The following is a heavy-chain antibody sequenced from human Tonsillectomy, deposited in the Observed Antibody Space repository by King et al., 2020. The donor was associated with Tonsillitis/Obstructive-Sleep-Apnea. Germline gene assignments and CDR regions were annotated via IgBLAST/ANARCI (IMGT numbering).Heavy chain of an antibody. J-gene: IGHJ5*02. CDR3: ARDLSGAEYNWFDP. CDR1: GYTFTSYA. CDR2: IDTNTGNP. V-gene: IGHV7-4-1*02. D-gene: IGHD1-26*01. Sequence: QLVQSGSELKKPGASVKVSCKASGYTFTSYAMNWVRQAPGQGLEWMGWIDTNTGNPTYAQGFTGRFVFSLDTSVSTAYLQISSLKAEDTAVYYCARDLSGAEYNWFDPWGQGTLVTVSS.